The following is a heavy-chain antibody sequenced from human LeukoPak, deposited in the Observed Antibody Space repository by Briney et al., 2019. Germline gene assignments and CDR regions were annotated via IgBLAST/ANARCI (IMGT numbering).Heavy chain of an antibody. V-gene: IGHV1-2*02. J-gene: IGHJ5*02. CDR2: INPNSGGT. CDR1: GYTFTGYY. D-gene: IGHD3-9*01. CDR3: ARGGDILTGYYRTLYNWFDP. Sequence: ASVKVSCMASGYTFTGYYMHWVRQAPGQGLEWMGWINPNSGGTNYAQKFQGRVTMTRDTSISTAYMELSRLRSDDTAVYYCARGGDILTGYYRTLYNWFDPWGQGTLVTVSS.